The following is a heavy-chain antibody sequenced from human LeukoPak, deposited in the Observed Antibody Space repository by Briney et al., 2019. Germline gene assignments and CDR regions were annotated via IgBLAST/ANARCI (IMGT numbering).Heavy chain of an antibody. J-gene: IGHJ4*02. Sequence: GGSLRLSCAASAFTFSTYAMSWVRQAPGKGLEWVSAISGSGGSTYFADSVKGRFTISRDNSKNTLYLQMNSLRAEDTAIYYCAKGGYHDFWSGYPRLDYWGQGTLVTVSS. CDR2: ISGSGGST. CDR1: AFTFSTYA. D-gene: IGHD3-3*01. CDR3: AKGGYHDFWSGYPRLDY. V-gene: IGHV3-23*01.